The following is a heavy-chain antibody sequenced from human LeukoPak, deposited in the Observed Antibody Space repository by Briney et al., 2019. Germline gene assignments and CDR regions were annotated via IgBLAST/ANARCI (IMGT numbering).Heavy chain of an antibody. CDR3: ARTLYYGSGSYDY. D-gene: IGHD3-10*01. CDR1: GYTFTGYY. J-gene: IGHJ4*02. Sequence: GASVKVSCKASGYTFTGYYMHWVRQAPGQGLEWMGWINPNSGGTNYAQKFQGRVTMTRDTSISTAYMELSRLRSDDTAVYYCARTLYYGSGSYDYWGQGTLVTVSS. CDR2: INPNSGGT. V-gene: IGHV1-2*02.